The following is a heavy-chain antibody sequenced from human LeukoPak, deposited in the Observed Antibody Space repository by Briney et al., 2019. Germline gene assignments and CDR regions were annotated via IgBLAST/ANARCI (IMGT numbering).Heavy chain of an antibody. CDR1: GFTFSTYA. CDR2: IGYDGSDK. Sequence: GGSLRLSCAASGFTFSTYAMHWVRQAPGKGLEWVAFIGYDGSDKYYADSVRGRFTISRDNSKNTLDLQMSSLRVEDTAVYYCASGGPTRGTLDYWGQGTLVTVSS. J-gene: IGHJ4*02. D-gene: IGHD1-26*01. V-gene: IGHV3-30*02. CDR3: ASGGPTRGTLDY.